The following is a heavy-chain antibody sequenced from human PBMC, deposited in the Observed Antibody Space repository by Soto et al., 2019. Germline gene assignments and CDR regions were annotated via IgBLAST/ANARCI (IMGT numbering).Heavy chain of an antibody. D-gene: IGHD1-26*01. CDR3: TRDEVGAEYYFDY. V-gene: IGHV3-49*03. CDR2: IRSKAYGGTT. Sequence: QPGGSLRLSCTASGFTFGDYAMSWFRQAPGKGLEWVGFIRSKAYGGTTEYAASVKGRFTISRDDSKSIAYLQMNSLKTEDTAVYYCTRDEVGAEYYFDYWGQGTLVTVSS. J-gene: IGHJ4*02. CDR1: GFTFGDYA.